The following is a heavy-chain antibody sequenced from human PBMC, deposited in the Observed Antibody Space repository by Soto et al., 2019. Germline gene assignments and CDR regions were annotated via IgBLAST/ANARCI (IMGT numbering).Heavy chain of an antibody. CDR2: IDGGGETT. V-gene: IGHV3-23*01. D-gene: IGHD3-10*01. CDR1: GFPFSATD. CDR3: AKNSGWFNT. J-gene: IGHJ5*02. Sequence: EFQVMQSGGGFVQPGGSLRLACAASGFPFSATDMSWVRQAPGKGLEWVSTIDGGGETTYYADSVRGRFTISRDNSKNTVYLQMDGLRVDDTAFYYCAKNSGWFNTWGQGDLVIASS.